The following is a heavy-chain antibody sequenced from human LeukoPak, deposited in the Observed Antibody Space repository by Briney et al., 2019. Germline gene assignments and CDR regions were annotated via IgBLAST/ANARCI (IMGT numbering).Heavy chain of an antibody. V-gene: IGHV4-30-4*08. D-gene: IGHD3-3*01. CDR2: IYDSGST. CDR1: GGSISSGDYY. Sequence: SQTLSLTCTVSGGSISSGDYYWSWIRQPPGKGLEWIGYIYDSGSTYYNPSLKSRVTISVDTSKNQFSLKLSSVTAADTAVYYCARAVNYDFWSGYYPWGQGTLVTVSS. J-gene: IGHJ4*02. CDR3: ARAVNYDFWSGYYP.